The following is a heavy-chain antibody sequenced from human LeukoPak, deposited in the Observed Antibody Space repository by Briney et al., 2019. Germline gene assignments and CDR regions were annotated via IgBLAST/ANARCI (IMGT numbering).Heavy chain of an antibody. V-gene: IGHV6-1*01. CDR2: TYYRSKWYN. CDR3: AREPGHYYGSGSLDY. Sequence: SQTLSLTCAISGDSVSSNSAAWNWIMQSPSRGLEWLGRTYYRSKWYNDYAVSVKSRITINPDTSKNQFSLQLNSVTPEDTAVYYCAREPGHYYGSGSLDYWGQGTLVTVSS. D-gene: IGHD3-10*01. CDR1: GDSVSSNSAA. J-gene: IGHJ4*02.